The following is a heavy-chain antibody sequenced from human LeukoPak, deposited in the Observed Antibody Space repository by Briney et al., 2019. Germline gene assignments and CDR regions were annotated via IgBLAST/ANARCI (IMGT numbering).Heavy chain of an antibody. V-gene: IGHV3-7*03. CDR3: AGGNAMDV. Sequence: GSLRLSCAVSGFPFSNSWMYWVRQAPGKGLEGVANIKKDGSGIFYVESVKGRFIISRDNSRNSLYLQMNSLKVEDTAVYFCAGGNAMDVWGKGTAVTVYS. J-gene: IGHJ6*04. CDR2: IKKDGSGI. CDR1: GFPFSNSW.